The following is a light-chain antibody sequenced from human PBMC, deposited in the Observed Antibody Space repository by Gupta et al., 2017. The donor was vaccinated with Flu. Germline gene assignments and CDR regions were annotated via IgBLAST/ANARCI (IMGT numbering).Light chain of an antibody. CDR3: EVWDDSQNGHYV. CDR2: DNN. J-gene: IGLJ1*01. Sequence: QSVLAQPPSASGPPGQRVTISCSGSSSNIGSNTVNWYQQVPGTAPKLLIDDNNQRPSGAPPRFSGSKSGTSASIAISGLQSEEEADYYCEVWDDSQNGHYVFGTGTKVTVL. CDR1: SSNIGSNT. V-gene: IGLV1-44*01.